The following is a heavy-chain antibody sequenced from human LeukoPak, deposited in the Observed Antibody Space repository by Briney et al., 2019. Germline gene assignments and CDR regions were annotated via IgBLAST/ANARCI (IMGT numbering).Heavy chain of an antibody. V-gene: IGHV3-23*01. CDR1: GFTFSSYA. D-gene: IGHD3-22*01. J-gene: IGHJ4*02. CDR2: ISGSGGST. CDR3: AKSPEYYYDSSGYPFDY. Sequence: GGSLRLSCAASGFTFSSYAMSWVRQAPGKGLEWVSAISGSGGSTYYADSVKGRFTISRDNSKNTLYLQMNSLRAKDTAVYYCAKSPEYYYDSSGYPFDYWGQGTLVTVSS.